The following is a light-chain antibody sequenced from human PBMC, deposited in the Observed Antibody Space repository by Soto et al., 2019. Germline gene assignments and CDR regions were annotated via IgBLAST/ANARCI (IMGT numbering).Light chain of an antibody. V-gene: IGLV2-8*01. CDR2: EVS. Sequence: QSVLTQPPSASGSPGQSVTISCTGTSSDVGGYNYVSWYQQHPGKAPKVIIYEVSKRPSGVPDRFSGSKSGSTASLTVSGLQAEDEADYYCSSYTGSSLYVFGTGTKVTAL. J-gene: IGLJ1*01. CDR3: SSYTGSSLYV. CDR1: SSDVGGYNY.